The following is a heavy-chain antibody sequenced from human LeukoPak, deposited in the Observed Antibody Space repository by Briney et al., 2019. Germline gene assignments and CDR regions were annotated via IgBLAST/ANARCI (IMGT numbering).Heavy chain of an antibody. CDR2: IRDDGSTR. Sequence: QPGGSLRLSCAASGFTFSRYGLHWVRQAPGKGLEWVAFIRDDGSTRYYADSVKGRFTVSRDNSKNTLYLQMNSLRAEDTAVYYCAKDQHLRAAAAYYFDYWGQGTLVTVSS. V-gene: IGHV3-30*02. J-gene: IGHJ4*02. D-gene: IGHD6-13*01. CDR3: AKDQHLRAAAAYYFDY. CDR1: GFTFSRYG.